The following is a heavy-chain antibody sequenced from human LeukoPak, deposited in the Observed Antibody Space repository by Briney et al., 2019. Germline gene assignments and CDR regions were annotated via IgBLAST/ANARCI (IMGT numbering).Heavy chain of an antibody. CDR3: AGLHTSRWELLPPCDY. CDR1: GYSFSTNW. D-gene: IGHD1-26*01. Sequence: GESLKISWKGSGYSFSTNWIGWVRQMPGKGLEWMEIIYPGDSDTRYSPSFRGQVTLSADKSISTAYLQWSSLKASDTAMYYCAGLHTSRWELLPPCDYWGQGTLVTVSS. CDR2: IYPGDSDT. V-gene: IGHV5-51*01. J-gene: IGHJ4*02.